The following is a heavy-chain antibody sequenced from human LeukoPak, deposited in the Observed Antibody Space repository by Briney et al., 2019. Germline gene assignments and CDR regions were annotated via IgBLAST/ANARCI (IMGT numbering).Heavy chain of an antibody. CDR2: IKQDGSEK. Sequence: GGSLRLSCAASGFSFSNCWMSWVRQAPGKGLEWVANIKQDGSEKYYVDSVKGRFTISRDNAKKSLYLQMDSLRAEDTAVYYCAREGEGGFDIWGQGTMVTVSS. J-gene: IGHJ3*02. CDR1: GFSFSNCW. CDR3: AREGEGGFDI. D-gene: IGHD3-16*01. V-gene: IGHV3-7*01.